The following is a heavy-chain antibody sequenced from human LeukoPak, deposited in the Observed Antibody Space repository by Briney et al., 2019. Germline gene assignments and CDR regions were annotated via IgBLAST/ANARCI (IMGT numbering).Heavy chain of an antibody. CDR3: AKDRGAYCGGDCYSGFDY. D-gene: IGHD2-21*02. CDR1: GFTFSSYG. J-gene: IGHJ4*02. V-gene: IGHV3-30*18. CDR2: ISYDGSNK. Sequence: GRSLRLSCAASGFTFSSYGMHWVRQAPGKGLEWVAVISYDGSNKYYVDSVKGRFTISRDNSKNTLYLQMNSLRAEDTAVYYCAKDRGAYCGGDCYSGFDYWGQGTLVTVSS.